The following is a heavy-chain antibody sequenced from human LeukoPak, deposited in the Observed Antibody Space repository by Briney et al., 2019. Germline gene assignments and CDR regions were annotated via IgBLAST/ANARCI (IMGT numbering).Heavy chain of an antibody. J-gene: IGHJ4*02. CDR3: ARHKSGSYGSSPIFDS. D-gene: IGHD2-15*01. V-gene: IGHV4-59*08. Sequence: PSETLSLTCTVSGGSITPYYWSWIRQPPGKGLEWIGYIHYSGTTNYNPSLKSRVTISVDTSKNQFYLNLSSVTAADTAVYYCARHKSGSYGSSPIFDSWGQGTLVTVSS. CDR2: IHYSGTT. CDR1: GGSITPYY.